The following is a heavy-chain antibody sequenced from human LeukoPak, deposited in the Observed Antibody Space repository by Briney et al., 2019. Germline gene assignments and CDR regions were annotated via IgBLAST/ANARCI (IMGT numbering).Heavy chain of an antibody. D-gene: IGHD2-2*01. Sequence: GGSLRLSCAASGFIYSNYWMSWVRQAPGKGLEWVANIKQDGSVKYYIDSVKGRFTISRDNRKNSVYLQMNSLRAEDTAVYFCARIGYSSSSFDYWGQGTLVTVSS. CDR2: IKQDGSVK. CDR3: ARIGYSSSSFDY. J-gene: IGHJ4*02. V-gene: IGHV3-7*01. CDR1: GFIYSNYW.